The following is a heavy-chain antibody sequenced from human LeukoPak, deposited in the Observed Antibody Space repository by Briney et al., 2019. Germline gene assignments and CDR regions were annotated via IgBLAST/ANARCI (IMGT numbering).Heavy chain of an antibody. CDR2: IYTSGST. J-gene: IGHJ6*03. D-gene: IGHD2-2*01. CDR3: GYCSSTSCLDHYYYMDV. V-gene: IGHV4-61*02. CDR1: GGSISSGSYY. Sequence: PSQTLSLTCTVSGGSISSGSYYWSWIRQPAGKGLEWIGRIYTSGSTNYNPSLKSRVTMSVDTSKNQFSLKLSSVTAADTAVYYCGYCSSTSCLDHYYYMDVWGKGTTVTVSS.